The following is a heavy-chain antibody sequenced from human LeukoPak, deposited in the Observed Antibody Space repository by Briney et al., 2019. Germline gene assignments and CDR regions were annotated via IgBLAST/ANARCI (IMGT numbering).Heavy chain of an antibody. D-gene: IGHD3-22*01. CDR3: AKVGYDSSGYALGY. V-gene: IGHV3-23*01. CDR1: GFTFNTYW. CDR2: ISGSGGST. J-gene: IGHJ4*02. Sequence: GGSLRLSCAATGFTFNTYWMNWVRQAPGKGLEWVSAISGSGGSTYYADSVKGRFTISRDNSKNTLYLQMNSLRAEDTAVYYCAKVGYDSSGYALGYWGQGTLVTVSS.